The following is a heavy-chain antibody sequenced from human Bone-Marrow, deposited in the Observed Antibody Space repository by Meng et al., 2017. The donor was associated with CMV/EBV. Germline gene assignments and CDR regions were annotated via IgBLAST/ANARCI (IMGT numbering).Heavy chain of an antibody. CDR3: VKDRVKDSSRNWFDP. V-gene: IGHV3-74*01. D-gene: IGHD6-13*01. CDR2: INSDGSST. CDR1: GFTFSSYW. J-gene: IGHJ5*02. Sequence: GESLKISCAASGFTFSSYWMHWVRQAPGKGLVWVSRINSDGSSTSYADSVKGRFTISRDNSKNTVYLQMNSLRAEDTAVYYCVKDRVKDSSRNWFDPWGQGTLVTVSS.